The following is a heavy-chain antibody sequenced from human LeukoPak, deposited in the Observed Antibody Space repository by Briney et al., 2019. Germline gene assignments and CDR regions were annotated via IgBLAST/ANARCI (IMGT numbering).Heavy chain of an antibody. Sequence: GWSFARECSVAGFTCRNGWLSWVREASVKGLEWVGRIKSKTDGGTTDYAAPVKGRFTISRDDSKNTLYLQMNSLKTEDTAVYYCTTGLDYWGQGTLVTVSS. CDR1: GFTCRNGW. CDR3: TTGLDY. J-gene: IGHJ4*02. CDR2: IKSKTDGGTT. V-gene: IGHV3-15*01.